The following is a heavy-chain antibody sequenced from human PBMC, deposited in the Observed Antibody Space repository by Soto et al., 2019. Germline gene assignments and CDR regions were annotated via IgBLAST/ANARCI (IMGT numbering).Heavy chain of an antibody. V-gene: IGHV3-30*03. CDR2: ISSDGSNK. Sequence: QVQLVESGGGVVQPGRSLRLSCAASGFTFSSYGMHWVRQAPGKGLEWVAVISSDGSNKYYADSVKGRFTISRDNSKNTLYLPMNSLRAEDPAVYYGATEQARFTLGAFDIWGQGTMVTVSS. CDR1: GFTFSSYG. J-gene: IGHJ3*02. CDR3: ATEQARFTLGAFDI.